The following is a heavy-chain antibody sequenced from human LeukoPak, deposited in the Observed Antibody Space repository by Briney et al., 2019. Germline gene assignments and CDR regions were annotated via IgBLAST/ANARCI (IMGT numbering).Heavy chain of an antibody. CDR3: ASPLPNDSSGYYLDY. CDR1: GYTFTTYG. D-gene: IGHD3-22*01. CDR2: ISPFLGIT. J-gene: IGHJ4*02. V-gene: IGHV1-18*04. Sequence: ASVTVSCKASGYTFTTYGVTWVRQAPGQGLEWVGWISPFLGITNYARNLRGRVTLTTDTSTSTAYMDLRSLTSDDTAVYYCASPLPNDSSGYYLDYWGQGTLVTVSS.